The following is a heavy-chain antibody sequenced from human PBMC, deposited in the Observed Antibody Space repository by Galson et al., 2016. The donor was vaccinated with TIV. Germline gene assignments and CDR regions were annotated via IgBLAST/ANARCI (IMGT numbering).Heavy chain of an antibody. J-gene: IGHJ4*02. CDR2: IYYRGTS. Sequence: ETLSLTCDVSGYSISTDYYWGWIRQSPGKGLEWIGSIYYRGTSYYNPSLKSRVTASVDTSKSQFSLKLTSVTAADTAVYYCARVIGITMVRGTSFDYWGQGILVTVSS. CDR1: GYSISTDYY. D-gene: IGHD3-10*01. V-gene: IGHV4-38-2*01. CDR3: ARVIGITMVRGTSFDY.